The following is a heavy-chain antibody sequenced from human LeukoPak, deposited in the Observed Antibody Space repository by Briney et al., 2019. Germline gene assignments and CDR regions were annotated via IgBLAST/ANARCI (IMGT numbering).Heavy chain of an antibody. CDR3: ARGVLGDHFDY. D-gene: IGHD3-16*01. J-gene: IGHJ4*02. Sequence: NYADSVKGRFTVSRDNAKNSLYLQMNSLRAEDTAVYYCARGVLGDHFDYWGQGTLVTVSS. V-gene: IGHV3-11*06.